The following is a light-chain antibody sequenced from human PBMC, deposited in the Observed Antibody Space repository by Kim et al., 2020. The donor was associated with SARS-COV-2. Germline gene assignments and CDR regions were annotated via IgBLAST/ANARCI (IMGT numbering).Light chain of an antibody. Sequence: SYELTQPPSVSVSPGQTASISCSGDKLGNKYACCYQQKPGQSPVLVIYQDNKRPSGIPERFSGSNSGNTATLTISGTQTMDEADYYCQAWDNSIGVFGGG. CDR3: QAWDNSIGV. CDR1: KLGNKY. J-gene: IGLJ3*02. CDR2: QDN. V-gene: IGLV3-1*01.